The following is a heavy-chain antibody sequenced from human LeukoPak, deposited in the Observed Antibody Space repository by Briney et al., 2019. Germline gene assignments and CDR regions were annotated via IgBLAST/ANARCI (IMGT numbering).Heavy chain of an antibody. J-gene: IGHJ6*03. CDR1: GYTFTSYD. V-gene: IGHV1-8*03. Sequence: ASVKVSCKASGYTFTSYDINWVRQATGQGLEWMGWMNPNSGNTGYAQKFQGRVTITRNTSISTAYMELSSLRSEDTAVYYCARGVAGYSSSRSSYYYYYMDVWGKGTTVTVSS. CDR2: MNPNSGNT. D-gene: IGHD6-13*01. CDR3: ARGVAGYSSSRSSYYYYYMDV.